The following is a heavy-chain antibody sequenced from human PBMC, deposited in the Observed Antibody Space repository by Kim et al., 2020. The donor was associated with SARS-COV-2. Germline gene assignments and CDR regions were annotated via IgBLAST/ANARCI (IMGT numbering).Heavy chain of an antibody. CDR3: ARDVAAAGLDWFDP. V-gene: IGHV1-3*01. Sequence: SQKFQGGVTITRDTSASTAYMELSSLRSEDTAVYYCARDVAAAGLDWFDPWGQGTLVTVSS. J-gene: IGHJ5*02. D-gene: IGHD6-13*01.